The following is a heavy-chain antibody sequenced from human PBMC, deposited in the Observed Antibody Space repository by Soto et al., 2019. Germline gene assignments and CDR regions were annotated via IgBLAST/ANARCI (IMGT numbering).Heavy chain of an antibody. D-gene: IGHD5-12*01. CDR1: GFTFSSYG. J-gene: IGHJ4*02. Sequence: QVPLVESGGGVVQPGRSLRLSCAASGFTFSSYGMHWVRQAPGKGLEWVAVISYDGSNKYYADSVKGRFTISRDNSKNTLYLQMNSLRAEDTAVYYCAKDKGGLFGFGWWLRRRRDYWGQGTLVTVSS. CDR3: AKDKGGLFGFGWWLRRRRDY. CDR2: ISYDGSNK. V-gene: IGHV3-30*18.